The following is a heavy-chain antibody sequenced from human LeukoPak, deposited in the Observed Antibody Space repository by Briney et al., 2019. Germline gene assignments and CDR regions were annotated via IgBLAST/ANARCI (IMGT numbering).Heavy chain of an antibody. CDR3: AKLPGVAGTNYYYGMDV. J-gene: IGHJ6*02. V-gene: IGHV3-30*18. Sequence: GGSLRLSCAASGFTFSSYGMHWVRQAPGKGLEWVAVISYDGSNKYYADSVKGRFTISRDNSKNTLYLQMNSLRAEDTAVYYCAKLPGVAGTNYYYGMDVWGQGTTVTVS. D-gene: IGHD6-19*01. CDR2: ISYDGSNK. CDR1: GFTFSSYG.